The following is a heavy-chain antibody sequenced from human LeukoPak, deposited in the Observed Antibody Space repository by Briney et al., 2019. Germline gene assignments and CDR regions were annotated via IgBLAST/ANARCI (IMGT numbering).Heavy chain of an antibody. D-gene: IGHD3-22*01. Sequence: GGSLRLSCAASGFTFSSYAMSWLRQAPGKGLEWVSPISGSGGSTYYADSVKGRFTISRHNSKKTLYLQMNSLRAEDTAVYYCAQPPRGVYYYDSSGYYPFDYWGQGTLVTVSS. CDR3: AQPPRGVYYYDSSGYYPFDY. J-gene: IGHJ4*02. CDR2: ISGSGGST. CDR1: GFTFSSYA. V-gene: IGHV3-23*01.